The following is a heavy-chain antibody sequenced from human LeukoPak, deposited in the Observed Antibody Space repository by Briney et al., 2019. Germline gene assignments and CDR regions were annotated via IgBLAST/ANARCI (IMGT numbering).Heavy chain of an antibody. CDR3: ARAENYGDYYHYFDY. CDR2: IYYSGST. Sequence: NTSETLSLTCTVSGGSISSSSYYWGWIRQPPGKGLEWIGNIYYSGSTYYNPSLKSRVTISVDTSKNQFSLKLSSVTAADTAVYYCARAENYGDYYHYFDYWGQGTLVTVSS. J-gene: IGHJ4*02. V-gene: IGHV4-39*07. CDR1: GGSISSSSYY. D-gene: IGHD4-17*01.